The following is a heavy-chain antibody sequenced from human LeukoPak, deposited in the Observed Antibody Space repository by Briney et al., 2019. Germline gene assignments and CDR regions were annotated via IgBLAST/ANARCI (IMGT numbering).Heavy chain of an antibody. CDR2: IGTRGTTM. CDR3: ARGRGSS. J-gene: IGHJ5*02. Sequence: GGSLRLSCAASGFTFTSYVMNWVRQPPGKGLEWISYIGTRGTTMYYADSVKGRFTITRDNAKKSLYLQMNSLRDEDTAIYYCARGRGSSWGQGTLVTVSS. CDR1: GFTFTSYV. V-gene: IGHV3-48*02. D-gene: IGHD2-21*01.